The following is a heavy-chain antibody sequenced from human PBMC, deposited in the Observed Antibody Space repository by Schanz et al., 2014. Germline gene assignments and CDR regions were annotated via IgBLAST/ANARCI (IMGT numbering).Heavy chain of an antibody. CDR3: ARDRDQWDGNFCDF. D-gene: IGHD1-26*01. J-gene: IGHJ4*02. Sequence: QVQLVQSGAEVKEPGSSVKVSCKPSGGTFVTFFFTWVRQAPGQGLEWMGWINGYNAHTNYAQKFQGRVTMTTDTSTSTVYMELRSLRSDDTAVYYCARDRDQWDGNFCDFWGQGTLVTVSS. CDR2: INGYNAHT. V-gene: IGHV1-18*04. CDR1: GGTFVTFF.